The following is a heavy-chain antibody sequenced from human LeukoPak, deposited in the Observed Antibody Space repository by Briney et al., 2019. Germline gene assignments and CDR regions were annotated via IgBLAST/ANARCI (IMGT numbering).Heavy chain of an antibody. V-gene: IGHV3-23*01. CDR2: ISGSGGST. CDR1: GFTFSSYA. CDR3: AKEVDRWFTGGGADY. D-gene: IGHD5-12*01. Sequence: GGSLRLSCAASGFTFSSYAMSWVRQGSGKGLEWVSIISGSGGSTYYADSVKGRFTISRDNSKNTLYLQMNSLRAEDTAVYYCAKEVDRWFTGGGADYWGQGTLVTVSS. J-gene: IGHJ4*02.